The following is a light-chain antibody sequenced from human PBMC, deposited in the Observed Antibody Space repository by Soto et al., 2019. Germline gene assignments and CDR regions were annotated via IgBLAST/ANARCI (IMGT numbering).Light chain of an antibody. CDR3: QQANTFPQT. CDR2: AAS. Sequence: DIQMTQSPSSLSASVGDRVTITCRASQSISSYLNWYQQKPGKAPKLLIYAASSLQSGVPSRFSGSGFGTDFTLTISSLLPEDFATYYCQQANTFPQTFGQGTKV. V-gene: IGKV1-39*01. J-gene: IGKJ1*01. CDR1: QSISSY.